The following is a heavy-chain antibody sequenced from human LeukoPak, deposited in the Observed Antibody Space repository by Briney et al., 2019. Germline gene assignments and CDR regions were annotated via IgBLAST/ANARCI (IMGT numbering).Heavy chain of an antibody. CDR1: GFTFSTYA. J-gene: IGHJ6*02. D-gene: IGHD2-2*01. Sequence: GGSLRLSCVASGFTFSTYAIHWVRQAPGKGLEWVAVVSKGGNTKYYADSVKGRFTISRDNSKNTLYLQMNSLRAEDTAVYYCAREDCSSTSCSGGYYYGMDVWGQGTTVTVSS. CDR3: AREDCSSTSCSGGYYYGMDV. CDR2: VSKGGNTK. V-gene: IGHV3-30*04.